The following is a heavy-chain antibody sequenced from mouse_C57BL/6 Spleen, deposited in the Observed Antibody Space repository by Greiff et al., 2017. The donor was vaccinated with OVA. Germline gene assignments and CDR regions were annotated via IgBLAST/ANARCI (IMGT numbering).Heavy chain of an antibody. D-gene: IGHD2-4*01. CDR1: GFTFSSYA. V-gene: IGHV5-4*01. J-gene: IGHJ2*01. CDR3: ARDDYDDYFDY. CDR2: ISDGGSYT. Sequence: EVKLVESGGGLVKPGGSLKLSCAASGFTFSSYAMSWVRQTPEQRLEWVATISDGGSYTYYPDNVKGRFTISRDNAKNNLYLQMSHLKSEDTAMYYCARDDYDDYFDYWGQGTTLTVSS.